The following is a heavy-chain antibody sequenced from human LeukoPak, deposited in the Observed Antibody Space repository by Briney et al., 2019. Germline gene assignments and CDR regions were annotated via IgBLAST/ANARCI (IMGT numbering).Heavy chain of an antibody. CDR2: IDGSGGST. D-gene: IGHD3-3*01. J-gene: IGHJ6*02. CDR1: GFTFSSYA. Sequence: GGSLRLSCAASGFTFSSYAMSWFRQAPGRGLEWVSAIDGSGGSTYYADSVKGRFTISRDNSKNTLYLQMNSLRAEDTAVYYCARSYYDFWSGSYYYYYGMDVWGQGTTVTVSS. V-gene: IGHV3-23*01. CDR3: ARSYYDFWSGSYYYYYGMDV.